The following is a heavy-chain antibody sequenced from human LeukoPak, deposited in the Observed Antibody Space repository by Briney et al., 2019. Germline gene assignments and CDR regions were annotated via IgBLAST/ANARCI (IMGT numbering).Heavy chain of an antibody. CDR2: INTNTGNP. Sequence: GASVKVSCKASGYTFTSYAMNWVRQAPGQGLEWMGWINTNTGNPTYVQGFTGRFVFSLDTSVSTAYLQISSLKAEDTAVYYCARDGEDSVVVVPADAFDIWGQGTMVTVSS. D-gene: IGHD2-2*01. V-gene: IGHV7-4-1*02. CDR1: GYTFTSYA. J-gene: IGHJ3*02. CDR3: ARDGEDSVVVVPADAFDI.